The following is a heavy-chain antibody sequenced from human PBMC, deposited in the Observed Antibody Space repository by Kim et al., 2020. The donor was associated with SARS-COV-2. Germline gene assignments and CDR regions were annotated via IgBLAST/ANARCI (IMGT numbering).Heavy chain of an antibody. D-gene: IGHD3-10*01. CDR2: T. CDR3: ARGMVRGVIKN. Sequence: TNYNPSLKSRVTISVDTSKNQFSLKLSSVTAADTAVYYCARGMVRGVIKNWGQGTLVTVSS. J-gene: IGHJ4*02. V-gene: IGHV4-59*09.